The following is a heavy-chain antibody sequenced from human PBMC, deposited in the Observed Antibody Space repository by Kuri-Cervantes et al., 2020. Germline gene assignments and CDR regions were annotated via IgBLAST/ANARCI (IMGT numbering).Heavy chain of an antibody. CDR2: INHSGST. CDR1: GGTFSGYY. Sequence: GSLRLSCAVYGGTFSGYYWNWIRQPPGKGLEWIGEINHSGSTNYNPSLKSRVIISVDTSNNLFSLKLTSVTAADTAVYYCTRARGDQLQSYYYYYMDVWGKGTTVTVSS. D-gene: IGHD2-2*01. CDR3: TRARGDQLQSYYYYYMDV. J-gene: IGHJ6*03. V-gene: IGHV4-34*01.